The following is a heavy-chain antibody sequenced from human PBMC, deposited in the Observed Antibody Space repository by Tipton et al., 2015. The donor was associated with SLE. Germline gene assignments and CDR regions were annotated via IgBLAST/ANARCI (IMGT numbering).Heavy chain of an antibody. Sequence: TLSLTCTVSGGSIGSGGYYWSWIRQHPGKGLEWIGYIYYSGSTYYNPSLKSRVTISVDTSKNQFSLKLSSVTAADTAVYYCARLVSWPYYFDYWGQGTLVTVSS. J-gene: IGHJ4*02. V-gene: IGHV4-31*03. CDR2: IYYSGST. D-gene: IGHD6-13*01. CDR1: GGSIGSGGYY. CDR3: ARLVSWPYYFDY.